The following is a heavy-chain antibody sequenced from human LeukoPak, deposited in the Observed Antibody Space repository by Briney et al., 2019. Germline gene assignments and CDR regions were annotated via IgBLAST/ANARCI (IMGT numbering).Heavy chain of an antibody. CDR1: GYTFTSYY. D-gene: IGHD5-18*01. Sequence: ASVKVSCKASGYTFTSYYIHWVRQAPGQGLEWMGIINPSGGSTSYAQKFQGRVTMTRDTSTSTVYMELSSLRSEDTAVYYCARVRLRGYSFGLFDYWGQGTLVTVSS. CDR3: ARVRLRGYSFGLFDY. CDR2: INPSGGST. J-gene: IGHJ4*02. V-gene: IGHV1-46*01.